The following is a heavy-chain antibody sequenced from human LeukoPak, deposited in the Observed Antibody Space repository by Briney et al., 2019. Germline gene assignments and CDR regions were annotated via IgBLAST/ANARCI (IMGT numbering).Heavy chain of an antibody. V-gene: IGHV5-51*01. CDR3: ARQSIAVAGTVGLDY. CDR2: IYPGDSDT. CDR1: GYSFTSYW. J-gene: IGHJ4*02. D-gene: IGHD6-19*01. Sequence: GESLKISWKGSGYSFTSYWIGWVRQMPGKGLEWMGIIYPGDSDTRYSPSFQGQVTISADKSISTAYLQWSSLKASDTAMYYCARQSIAVAGTVGLDYWGQGTLVTVSS.